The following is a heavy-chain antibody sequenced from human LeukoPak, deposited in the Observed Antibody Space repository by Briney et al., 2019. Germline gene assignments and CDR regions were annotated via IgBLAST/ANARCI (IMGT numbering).Heavy chain of an antibody. CDR3: ARGIVVVPAAMHDAFDI. D-gene: IGHD2-2*01. CDR2: TYYRSKWYN. J-gene: IGHJ3*02. CDR1: GDSVSSNSAA. Sequence: SQTLSLTCAISGDSVSSNSAAWNWIRQSPSRRLELLGRTYYRSKWYNDYAASVKSRITINPGTSKNQFSLQLNSVTPEDTAVYYCARGIVVVPAAMHDAFDIWGQGTMVTVSS. V-gene: IGHV6-1*01.